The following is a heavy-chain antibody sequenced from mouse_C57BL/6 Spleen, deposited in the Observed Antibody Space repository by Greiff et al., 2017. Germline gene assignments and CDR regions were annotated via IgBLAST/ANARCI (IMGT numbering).Heavy chain of an antibody. V-gene: IGHV1-7*01. CDR2: INPSSGYS. J-gene: IGHJ2*01. D-gene: IGHD2-3*01. Sequence: VQLQQSGAELAKPGASVKLSCKASGYTFTSYWMHWVKQRPGQGLEWIGYINPSSGYSKYNQKFKDKATLTADKSTSTAYMQLSSLTYKNSAIYYCARDWNGYSTPIAYWGQGTTLTVSS. CDR1: GYTFTSYW. CDR3: ARDWNGYSTPIAY.